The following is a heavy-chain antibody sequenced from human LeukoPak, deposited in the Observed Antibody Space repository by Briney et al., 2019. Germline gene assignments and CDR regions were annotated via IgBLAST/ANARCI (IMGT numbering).Heavy chain of an antibody. V-gene: IGHV4-4*02. Sequence: SRTLSLTCGVSGGSISSTNWWGWVRHPPGQGLEWIGETSLSGLTNYNPSLKSRVTMSLDNSKNLLPLNLPSVTAADTAVYYCSRESGAFSPFGYWGQGTMVTVSS. CDR1: GGSISSTNW. CDR2: TSLSGLT. J-gene: IGHJ4*02. CDR3: SRESGAFSPFGY. D-gene: IGHD1-26*01.